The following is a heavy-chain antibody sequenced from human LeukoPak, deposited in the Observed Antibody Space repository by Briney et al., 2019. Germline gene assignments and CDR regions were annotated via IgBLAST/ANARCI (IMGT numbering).Heavy chain of an antibody. CDR2: ISYDGSNK. D-gene: IGHD2-15*01. J-gene: IGHJ6*02. Sequence: QSGGSLRLSCAASGFTFSSYAMHWVRQAPGKGLEWVAVISYDGSNKYYADSVKGRFTISRDNSKNTLYLQMNSLRAEDTAVYYCARDLAWVVVAAIDCYYGMDVWGQGTTVTVSS. V-gene: IGHV3-30-3*01. CDR3: ARDLAWVVVAAIDCYYGMDV. CDR1: GFTFSSYA.